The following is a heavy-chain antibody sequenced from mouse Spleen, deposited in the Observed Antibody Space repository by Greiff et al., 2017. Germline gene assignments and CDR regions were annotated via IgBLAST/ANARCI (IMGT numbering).Heavy chain of an antibody. CDR1: GYSITSGYD. Sequence: EVKVVESGPGMVKPSQSLSLTCTVTGYSITSGYDWHWIRHFPGNKLEWMGYISYSGSTNYNPSLKSRISITHDTSKNHFFLKLNSVTTEDTATYYCARDQYGKFYWYFDVWGAGTTVTVSS. J-gene: IGHJ1*01. V-gene: IGHV3-1*01. CDR3: ARDQYGKFYWYFDV. CDR2: ISYSGST. D-gene: IGHD2-10*02.